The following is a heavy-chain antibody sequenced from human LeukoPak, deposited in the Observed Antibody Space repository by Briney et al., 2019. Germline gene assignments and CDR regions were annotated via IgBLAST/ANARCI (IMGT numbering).Heavy chain of an antibody. Sequence: PSETLSLTCTVSGGSISSYYWSWIRQPPGKGLEWIGYIYYSGSTNYNPSLKSRVTMSVDTSKNQFSLKLSSVTAADTAVYYCAGGGITDAFDIWGQGTMVTVSS. CDR1: GGSISSYY. CDR2: IYYSGST. CDR3: AGGGITDAFDI. V-gene: IGHV4-59*12. D-gene: IGHD3-10*01. J-gene: IGHJ3*02.